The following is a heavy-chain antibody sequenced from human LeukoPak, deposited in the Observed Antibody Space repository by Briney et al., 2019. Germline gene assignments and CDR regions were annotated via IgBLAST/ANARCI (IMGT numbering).Heavy chain of an antibody. CDR1: GGSFSGYY. V-gene: IGHV4-34*01. D-gene: IGHD5-18*01. J-gene: IGHJ4*02. Sequence: SETLSLTCAVYGGSFSGYYWSWIRQPPGKGLEWIGEINHSGSTNYNPSLKSRVTISVDTSKNQFSLKLSSVTAADTAVYYCARGNGYLIWGQGTLVIVSS. CDR2: INHSGST. CDR3: ARGNGYLI.